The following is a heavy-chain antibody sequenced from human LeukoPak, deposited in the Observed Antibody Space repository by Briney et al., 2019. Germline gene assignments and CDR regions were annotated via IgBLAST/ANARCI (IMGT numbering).Heavy chain of an antibody. CDR2: IIPIFGTA. CDR3: ARLMDYYDSSGYPDY. CDR1: GGTFISYA. Sequence: SVKVSCKASGGTFISYAISWVRQAPGQGLEWMGGIIPIFGTANYAQKFQGRVTITADESTSTAYMELSSLRSEDTAVYYCARLMDYYDSSGYPDYWGQGTLVTVSS. J-gene: IGHJ4*02. D-gene: IGHD3-22*01. V-gene: IGHV1-69*13.